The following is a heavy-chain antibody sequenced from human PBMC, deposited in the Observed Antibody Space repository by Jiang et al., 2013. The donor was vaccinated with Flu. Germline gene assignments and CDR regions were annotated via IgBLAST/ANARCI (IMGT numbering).Heavy chain of an antibody. D-gene: IGHD3-3*01. Sequence: QLVESGPGLVKPSQTLSLTCSISGGSISSGGYFWSWIRQHTARGLEWIGYINYSGSTYYNPSLKSRVSISVDTSKNQFSLRLSSVTAADTAVYYCAREPIRGFWRGMDVWGQGTTVTVSS. CDR2: INYSGST. CDR3: AREPIRGFWRGMDV. J-gene: IGHJ6*01. V-gene: IGHV4-31*03. CDR1: GGSISSGGYF.